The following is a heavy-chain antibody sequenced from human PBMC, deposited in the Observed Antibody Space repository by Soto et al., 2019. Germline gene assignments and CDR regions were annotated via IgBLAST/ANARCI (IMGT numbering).Heavy chain of an antibody. J-gene: IGHJ4*02. Sequence: DVQLVKSGGGLIQPGGSLRLSCAASGITATNGHMNWVRQAPGKGLEWVSVIYSDDNTNYADAVKGRFTISRDTSKNTVYLQMNSLRAEDTAVYYCARDWNGDKYFDFWDQGSLVTVS. CDR1: GITATNGH. V-gene: IGHV3-53*01. CDR2: IYSDDNT. CDR3: ARDWNGDKYFDF. D-gene: IGHD4-17*01.